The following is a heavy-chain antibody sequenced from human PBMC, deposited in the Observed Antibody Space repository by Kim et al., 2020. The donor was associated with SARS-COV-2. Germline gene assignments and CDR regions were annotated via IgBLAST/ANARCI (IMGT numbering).Heavy chain of an antibody. Sequence: YNPSPKSRVTISVDTSKNQFSLKLSSVTAADTAVYYCARDGAVAGTNFDYWGQGTLVTVSS. J-gene: IGHJ4*02. V-gene: IGHV4-59*01. D-gene: IGHD6-19*01. CDR3: ARDGAVAGTNFDY.